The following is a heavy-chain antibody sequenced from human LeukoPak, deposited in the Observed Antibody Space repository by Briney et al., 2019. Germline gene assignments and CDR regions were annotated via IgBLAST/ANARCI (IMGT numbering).Heavy chain of an antibody. J-gene: IGHJ4*02. CDR2: IIPILGIA. V-gene: IGHV1-69*02. Sequence: SVKVSCKASGYTFTGYYMHWVRQAPGQGLEWMGRIIPILGIANYAQKFQGRVTITADKSTSTAYMELSSLRYDDTAIYYCAATDGYIHRHPLYYLDYWGQGTLVIVSS. CDR1: GYTFTGYY. CDR3: AATDGYIHRHPLYYLDY. D-gene: IGHD5-24*01.